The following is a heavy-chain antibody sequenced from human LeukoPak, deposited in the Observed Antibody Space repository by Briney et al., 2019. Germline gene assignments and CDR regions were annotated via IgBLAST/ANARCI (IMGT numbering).Heavy chain of an antibody. J-gene: IGHJ4*02. V-gene: IGHV1-2*02. D-gene: IGHD1-1*01. CDR2: INPNSGGT. CDR1: GYTFTGYY. Sequence: ASVKVSCKASGYTFTGYYMHWVRQAPGQGLEWMGWINPNSGGTNYAQKFQGRVIMTRDTSISTAYMELSRLRSDDTAVYYCARGALGWNDFLVSYWGQGTLVTVSS. CDR3: ARGALGWNDFLVSY.